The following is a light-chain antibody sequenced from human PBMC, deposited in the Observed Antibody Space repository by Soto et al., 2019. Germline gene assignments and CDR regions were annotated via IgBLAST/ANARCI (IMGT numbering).Light chain of an antibody. Sequence: EIVLTQSPGTLSLSPGERATLSCRASQSVSISYLAWYQQRPGQAPRLLIYGASSRATGIPDRFSGSGSGTDFTLTINRLEPEDFAVYYCQQYDSSPQFALTVGGGTKVDSK. CDR2: GAS. J-gene: IGKJ4*01. CDR3: QQYDSSPQFALT. V-gene: IGKV3-20*01. CDR1: QSVSISY.